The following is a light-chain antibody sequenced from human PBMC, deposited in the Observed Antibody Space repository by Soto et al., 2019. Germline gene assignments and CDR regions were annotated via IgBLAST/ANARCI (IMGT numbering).Light chain of an antibody. CDR1: QSVSSN. V-gene: IGKV3-20*01. J-gene: IGKJ5*01. CDR2: GAS. Sequence: EIVMTQSPATLSVSPGERATLSCRAGQSVSSNLAWYQQKPGQAPRLLIYGASSRATGIPDRFSGSGSGTDFTLTISRLEPEDFAVYYCQQYYGSPGVTFGQGTRLEIK. CDR3: QQYYGSPGVT.